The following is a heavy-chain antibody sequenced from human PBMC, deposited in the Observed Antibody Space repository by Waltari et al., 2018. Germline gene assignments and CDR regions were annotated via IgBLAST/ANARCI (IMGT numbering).Heavy chain of an antibody. Sequence: QVQLVESGGGVVQPGRSLRLSCAASGFPFSSYSMHLVRQAPGKGLEGGAVISYDGSNKYYADSVKGRFTISRDKSNNTLDLQMNSLRAEDTAVYYCARESIVVVVAATKFDYWGQGTLVTVSS. CDR2: ISYDGSNK. D-gene: IGHD2-15*01. CDR1: GFPFSSYS. CDR3: ARESIVVVVAATKFDY. V-gene: IGHV3-30-3*01. J-gene: IGHJ4*02.